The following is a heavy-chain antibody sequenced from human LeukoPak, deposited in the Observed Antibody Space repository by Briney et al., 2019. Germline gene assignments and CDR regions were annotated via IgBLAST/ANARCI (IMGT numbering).Heavy chain of an antibody. Sequence: PGGSLRLSCAASGFTFSDYYMSWIRQAPGKGLEWVANIKQDGSEQFYLDSVKGRFAISRDNAKNALYLQMHSLRVDDTAVYYCARVKFITIFGVVNHDAFDIWGQGTMVTVSS. J-gene: IGHJ3*02. CDR3: ARVKFITIFGVVNHDAFDI. CDR2: IKQDGSEQ. V-gene: IGHV3-7*03. CDR1: GFTFSDYY. D-gene: IGHD3-3*01.